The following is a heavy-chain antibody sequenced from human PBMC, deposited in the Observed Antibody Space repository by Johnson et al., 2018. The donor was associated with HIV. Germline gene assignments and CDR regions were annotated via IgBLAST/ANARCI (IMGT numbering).Heavy chain of an antibody. Sequence: VQLVESGGGLVKPGGSLRHSCVASGFIFSDYYMSWVRQAPGKGLEWVSVIRGSGGSGYYADFAKGRFTVSRDNSKNTLDLQMNSLRAEDTAVYYCAKAVTGEGAFDIWGQGTMVTVSS. D-gene: IGHD7-27*01. CDR1: GFIFSDYY. CDR3: AKAVTGEGAFDI. J-gene: IGHJ3*02. CDR2: IRGSGGSG. V-gene: IGHV3-23*04.